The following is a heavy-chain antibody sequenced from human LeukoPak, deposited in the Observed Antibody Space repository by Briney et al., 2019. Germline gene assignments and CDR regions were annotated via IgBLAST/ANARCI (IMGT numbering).Heavy chain of an antibody. CDR2: ISFDGSNK. CDR3: VREILSHTNGSWGGFGY. D-gene: IGHD2-8*01. J-gene: IGHJ4*02. V-gene: IGHV3-30-3*01. CDR1: GFSFNNYA. Sequence: GGSLRLSCAASGFSFNNYAMHWVRQAPGKGLEWVAVISFDGSNKYYADSVKGRFTISSDNSKNTLYLQMNSLRAEDTAVYYCVREILSHTNGSWGGFGYWGQGTLVTVSS.